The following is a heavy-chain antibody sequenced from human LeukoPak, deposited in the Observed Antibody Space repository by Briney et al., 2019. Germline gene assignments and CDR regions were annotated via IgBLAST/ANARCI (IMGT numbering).Heavy chain of an antibody. J-gene: IGHJ5*02. CDR3: AREGVYYGSGSSNWFDP. D-gene: IGHD3-10*01. CDR1: GYTFTSYY. V-gene: IGHV1-46*01. CDR2: INPSGGST. Sequence: ASVKVSCKASGYTFTSYYMHWVRQAPGQGLEWMGVINPSGGSTSYAQKFQGRVTMTRDTSTSTVYMELSSLRSEDTAVYYCAREGVYYGSGSSNWFDPWGQGTLVTVSS.